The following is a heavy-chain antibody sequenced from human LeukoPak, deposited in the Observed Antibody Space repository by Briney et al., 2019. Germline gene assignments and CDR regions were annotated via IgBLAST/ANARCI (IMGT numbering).Heavy chain of an antibody. CDR2: ISAYNGNT. CDR1: GYTFTSYG. J-gene: IGHJ3*02. D-gene: IGHD3-22*01. Sequence: ASVKVSCKASGYTFTSYGISWVRQAPGQGLEWMGWISAYNGNTNYAQKLQGRVTMTTDTSTSTAYMELRSLRSDDTAVYYCARGSYYDSSGFDAFDIWGQGTMVTVSS. CDR3: ARGSYYDSSGFDAFDI. V-gene: IGHV1-18*01.